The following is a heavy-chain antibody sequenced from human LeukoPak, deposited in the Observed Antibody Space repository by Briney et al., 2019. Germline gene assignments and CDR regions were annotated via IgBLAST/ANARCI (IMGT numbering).Heavy chain of an antibody. D-gene: IGHD1-1*01. J-gene: IGHJ4*02. CDR1: GGSISSNNYY. V-gene: IGHV4-39*01. CDR2: IYYSGSP. Sequence: SETLSLTCTVSGGSISSNNYYWGWIRQPPGKGLEWIGSIYYSGSPYYNPSLKSRVTISVYTSKNQFSLRLSSVTAADTAVYYCATWRTAKTGFDYWGQGTLVTVSS. CDR3: ATWRTAKTGFDY.